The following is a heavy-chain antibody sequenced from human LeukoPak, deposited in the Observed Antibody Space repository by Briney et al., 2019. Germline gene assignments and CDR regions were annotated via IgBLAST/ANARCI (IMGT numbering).Heavy chain of an antibody. V-gene: IGHV3-49*04. CDR1: GFTFGDYA. CDR3: TRGDDYVWGSYRYTSFDY. D-gene: IGHD3-16*02. Sequence: GRSLRLSWTASGFTFGDYAMSWVRQAPGKGLEWVGFIRSKAYGGTTEYAGSVKGRFTISRDDSKSIAYLQMNSLKTEDTAVYYCTRGDDYVWGSYRYTSFDYWGQGTLVTVSS. J-gene: IGHJ4*02. CDR2: IRSKAYGGTT.